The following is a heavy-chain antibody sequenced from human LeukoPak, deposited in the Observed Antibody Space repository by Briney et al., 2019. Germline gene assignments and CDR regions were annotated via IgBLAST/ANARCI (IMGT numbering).Heavy chain of an antibody. CDR2: IYYSGNT. CDR1: GGSISSSSYY. J-gene: IGHJ4*02. Sequence: SETLSLTCTVSGGSISSSSYYWGWIRQPPGKGLEWIGSIYYSGNTYYNPSLKSRVTISVDTSKNQFSLKLSSVTAADTAVYYCARWEEYYYDSWGQGTLVTVSS. V-gene: IGHV4-39*07. CDR3: ARWEEYYYDS. D-gene: IGHD3-22*01.